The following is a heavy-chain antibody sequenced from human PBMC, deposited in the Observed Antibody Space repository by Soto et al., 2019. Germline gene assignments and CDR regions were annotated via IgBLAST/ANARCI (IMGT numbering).Heavy chain of an antibody. CDR3: ARGSPGRGYFYYYRMDV. Sequence: GGSLRLSCAASGFTFSSYWMSWVRQAPEKGLEWVANIKQDGSEKYYVDSVKGRFTISRDNAKNSLYLQMNSLRAEDTAVYYCARGSPGRGYFYYYRMDVWGQGTTVTVSS. V-gene: IGHV3-7*01. CDR2: IKQDGSEK. J-gene: IGHJ6*02. D-gene: IGHD3-22*01. CDR1: GFTFSSYW.